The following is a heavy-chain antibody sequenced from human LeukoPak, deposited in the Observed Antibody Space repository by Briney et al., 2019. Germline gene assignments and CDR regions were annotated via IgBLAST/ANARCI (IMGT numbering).Heavy chain of an antibody. J-gene: IGHJ4*02. Sequence: SETLSLTCTVSGGSISSYYWSWIRQPPGKGLEWIGYIFYSGITNYNPSLSLKSRVTISVDTSENQFSLKLSSVTAADTAVYYCATGSGSYYKPFDYWGQGTLVTVSS. CDR2: IFYSGIT. D-gene: IGHD3-10*01. V-gene: IGHV4-59*08. CDR3: ATGSGSYYKPFDY. CDR1: GGSISSYY.